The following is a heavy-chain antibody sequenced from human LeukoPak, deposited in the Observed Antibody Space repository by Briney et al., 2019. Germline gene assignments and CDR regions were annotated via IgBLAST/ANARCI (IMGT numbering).Heavy chain of an antibody. CDR2: INHSGST. D-gene: IGHD1-26*01. V-gene: IGHV4-34*01. J-gene: IGHJ6*03. CDR1: GGSFSGYY. CDR3: ARSGSYNYYYYYYMDV. Sequence: SETLSLTCAVYGGSFSGYYWSWIRQPPGKGLEWIGEINHSGSTYYNPSLKSRVTISVDTSKNQFSLKLSSVTAADTAVYYCARSGSYNYYYYYYMDVWGKGTTVTVSS.